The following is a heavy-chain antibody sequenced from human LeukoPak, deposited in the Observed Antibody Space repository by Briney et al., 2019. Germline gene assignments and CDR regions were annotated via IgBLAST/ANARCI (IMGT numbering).Heavy chain of an antibody. CDR1: GFTFDDYA. CDR3: AKDIAGSLRGSQFDY. J-gene: IGHJ4*02. V-gene: IGHV3-9*03. Sequence: GGSLRLSCAASGFTFDDYAMHWVRQAPGKGLEWVSGISCNSGSIGYADSVKGRFTISRDNAKISMYLQMNSLRDEDMALYYCAKDIAGSLRGSQFDYWGQGTLVTVSS. D-gene: IGHD3-16*01. CDR2: ISCNSGSI.